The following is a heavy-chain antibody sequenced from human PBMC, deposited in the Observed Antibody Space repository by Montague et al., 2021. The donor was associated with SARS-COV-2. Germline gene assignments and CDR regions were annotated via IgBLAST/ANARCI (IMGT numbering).Heavy chain of an antibody. V-gene: IGHV3-33*01. J-gene: IGHJ4*02. D-gene: IGHD3-3*01. Sequence: SLRLSCAASVFTFSSYGMHWVRQAPGKGLEWVAVIWYDGSNRYYXDSVKGRFTISRDNSKNTLYLQMNSLRAEDTAVYYCAREAEIFGVVISPLFYWGQGTLVTVSS. CDR1: VFTFSSYG. CDR2: IWYDGSNR. CDR3: AREAEIFGVVISPLFY.